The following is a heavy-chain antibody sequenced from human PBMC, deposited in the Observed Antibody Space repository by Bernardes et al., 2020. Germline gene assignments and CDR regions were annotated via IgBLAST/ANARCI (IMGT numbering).Heavy chain of an antibody. CDR3: ARDKGLTQLLYT. Sequence: SETLSLTCTVSGGSISSNNYYWSWVPQHPGKGLEWIGYIYYSGTASYNPSLESRVTISVDTSKNQFSLKLSSVTAADTAVYYCARDKGLTQLLYTWGQGTLVTVSS. D-gene: IGHD3-10*01. CDR1: GGSISSNNYY. V-gene: IGHV4-31*03. J-gene: IGHJ5*02. CDR2: IYYSGTA.